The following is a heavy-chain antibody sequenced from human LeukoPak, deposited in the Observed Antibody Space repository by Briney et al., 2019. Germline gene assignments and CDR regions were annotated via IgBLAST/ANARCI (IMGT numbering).Heavy chain of an antibody. D-gene: IGHD3-16*02. J-gene: IGHJ1*01. V-gene: IGHV1-18*04. Sequence: ASVKVSCKASGYTFTSSGISWVRQAPGQGLEWMGWISAYNGNTNYAQKLQGRVTMTTDTSTSTAYMELRSLRSDDTAVYYCAREAGDYVWGSYRYGAEYFQHWGQGTLVTVSS. CDR3: AREAGDYVWGSYRYGAEYFQH. CDR1: GYTFTSSG. CDR2: ISAYNGNT.